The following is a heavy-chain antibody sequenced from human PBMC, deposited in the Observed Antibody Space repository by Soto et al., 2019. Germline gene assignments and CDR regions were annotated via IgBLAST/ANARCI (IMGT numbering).Heavy chain of an antibody. J-gene: IGHJ4*02. Sequence: GGSLRLSCAASGFTFNTYAMSWVRQAPGKGLEWVSAISDSGGRTYYADSVKGRFTISRDNSKNTLYLQMNSLRAEDTAVYFCAKELVNSGWTYFDYWGQGTLVTVSS. D-gene: IGHD6-19*01. CDR1: GFTFNTYA. V-gene: IGHV3-23*01. CDR2: ISDSGGRT. CDR3: AKELVNSGWTYFDY.